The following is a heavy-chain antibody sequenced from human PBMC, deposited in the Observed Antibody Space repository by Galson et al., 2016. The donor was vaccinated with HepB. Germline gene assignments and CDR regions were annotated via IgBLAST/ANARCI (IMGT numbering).Heavy chain of an antibody. CDR1: GFTFSSYA. D-gene: IGHD2-2*01. V-gene: IGHV3-30-3*01. CDR2: ISYDGSNK. CDR3: SRGDIIVPSAKDAMDV. Sequence: LRLSCAASGFTFSSYAMHWVRQAPGKGLEWVAVISYDGSNKYYADSVKGRFTISRDNSKNTLYLQMKSLRAEDTAVYYCSRGDIIVPSAKDAMDVWGHGTTVTVSS. J-gene: IGHJ6*02.